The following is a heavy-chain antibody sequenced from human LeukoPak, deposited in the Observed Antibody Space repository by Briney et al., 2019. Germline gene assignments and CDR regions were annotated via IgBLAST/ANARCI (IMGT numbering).Heavy chain of an antibody. D-gene: IGHD1-1*01. Sequence: GASVKVSCKASGYTFTSYDINWVRQATGQGLEWMGWMNPNSGNTGYAQKFQGRLTMTMDTSISTAYMELSSLRSEDTAVYYCARAVQLTTPADYSGQATLVTASS. V-gene: IGHV1-8*01. CDR3: ARAVQLTTPADY. J-gene: IGHJ4*02. CDR1: GYTFTSYD. CDR2: MNPNSGNT.